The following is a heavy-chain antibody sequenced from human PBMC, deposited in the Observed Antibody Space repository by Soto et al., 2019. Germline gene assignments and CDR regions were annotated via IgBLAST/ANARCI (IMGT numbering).Heavy chain of an antibody. Sequence: GGSLRLSCAASGFTFSSYAMHWVRQAPGKGLEWVAVISYDGSNKYYADSVKGRFTISRDNSKHTLYLQMNSLRAEDTAVYYCARDPVSYDFWSGYYAYYYGMDVWGQGTTVTVSS. CDR3: ARDPVSYDFWSGYYAYYYGMDV. CDR1: GFTFSSYA. CDR2: ISYDGSNK. J-gene: IGHJ6*02. D-gene: IGHD3-3*01. V-gene: IGHV3-30-3*01.